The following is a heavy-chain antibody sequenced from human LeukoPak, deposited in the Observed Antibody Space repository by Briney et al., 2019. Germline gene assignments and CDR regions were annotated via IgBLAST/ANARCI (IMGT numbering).Heavy chain of an antibody. CDR2: IYPDDSET. D-gene: IGHD2-8*02. Sequence: GESLKIPCQGSGFSFTSYWIGWVRQVPGKGLEWMGIIYPDDSETKYSQSFQGQVTISADKSIATAYLQWSSLKASDTAIYYCVRHVSTYWYGDYWGQGTLVTVSS. CDR3: VRHVSTYWYGDY. J-gene: IGHJ4*02. V-gene: IGHV5-51*01. CDR1: GFSFTSYW.